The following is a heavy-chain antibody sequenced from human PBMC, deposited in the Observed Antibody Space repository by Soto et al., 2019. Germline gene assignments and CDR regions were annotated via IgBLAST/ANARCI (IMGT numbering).Heavy chain of an antibody. J-gene: IGHJ4*02. CDR3: AKLEEGYYDSSGYYDY. CDR1: GFTFSSYA. Sequence: GGSLRLSGAASGFTFSSYAMSWVRQAPGKGLEWVSAISGSGGSTYYADSVKGRFTISRDNSKNTLYLQMNSLRAEDTAVYYCAKLEEGYYDSSGYYDYWGQGTLVTVSS. D-gene: IGHD3-22*01. V-gene: IGHV3-23*01. CDR2: ISGSGGST.